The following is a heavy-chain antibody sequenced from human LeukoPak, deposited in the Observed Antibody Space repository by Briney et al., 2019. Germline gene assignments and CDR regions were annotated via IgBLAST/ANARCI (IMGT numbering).Heavy chain of an antibody. CDR1: GYSFTTYW. CDR3: ARLGSVVVVPAAPYYMDV. J-gene: IGHJ6*03. Sequence: GESLKISCKASGYSFTTYWIGWVRQMPGKGLEWMGIIDPSDSDTRYTPSFQGQVTISADKSISTAYLQWSSLKASDTAMYYCARLGSVVVVPAAPYYMDVWGKGTTVTVSS. CDR2: IDPSDSDT. D-gene: IGHD2-2*01. V-gene: IGHV5-51*01.